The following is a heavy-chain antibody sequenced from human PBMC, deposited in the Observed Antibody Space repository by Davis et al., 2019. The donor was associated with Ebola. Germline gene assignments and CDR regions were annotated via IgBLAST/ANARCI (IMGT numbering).Heavy chain of an antibody. D-gene: IGHD5-24*01. Sequence: SETLSLTCAVYGGSFSGYYWSWIRQPPGKGLEWIGEIHSGSTNYNPSLKSRVTISVDTSKNQFSLKLSSVTAADTAFYYCVRGSDAYKTGYWGQVTLVTVSS. V-gene: IGHV4-34*01. J-gene: IGHJ4*02. CDR1: GGSFSGYY. CDR2: IHSGST. CDR3: VRGSDAYKTGY.